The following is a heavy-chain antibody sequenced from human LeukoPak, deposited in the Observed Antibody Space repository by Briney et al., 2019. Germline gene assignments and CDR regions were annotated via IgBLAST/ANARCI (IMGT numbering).Heavy chain of an antibody. CDR2: IYENGGTT. Sequence: GGSLRLSCVGSGFTFRSHAMSWVRQAPEKGLEFVSGIYENGGTTYYADSVKGRFSISRDNSKNTLYLQMDSLRGEDTAVYYCAKDFRIGYSAHFDYWGQGALVIVSS. V-gene: IGHV3-23*01. J-gene: IGHJ4*02. CDR1: GFTFRSHA. D-gene: IGHD2-21*01. CDR3: AKDFRIGYSAHFDY.